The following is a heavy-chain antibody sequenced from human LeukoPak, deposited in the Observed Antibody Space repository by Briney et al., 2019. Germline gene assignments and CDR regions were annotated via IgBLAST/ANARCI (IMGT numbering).Heavy chain of an antibody. CDR3: ARRGRKAAGVRGATINWFDP. CDR2: INHSGST. J-gene: IGHJ5*02. D-gene: IGHD3-10*01. CDR1: GGSFSGYY. V-gene: IGHV4-34*01. Sequence: PSETLSLTCAVYGGSFSGYYWSWIRQPPGKGLEWIGEINHSGSTNYNPSLKSRVTISVDTSKNQFSLKLSSVTAADTAVYYCARRGRKAAGVRGATINWFDPWGQGTLVTVSS.